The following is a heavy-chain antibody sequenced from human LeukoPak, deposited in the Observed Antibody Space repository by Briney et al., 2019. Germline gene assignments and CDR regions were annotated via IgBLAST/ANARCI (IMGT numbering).Heavy chain of an antibody. J-gene: IGHJ6*03. CDR1: GFTFSSYA. Sequence: GGSLRLSCAASGFTFSSYAMGWVGQAPGKGLEWVSYFSSSGSTIYYADSVKGRFTISRDNAKNSLYLQMNSLRAEDTAVYYCARAHSSGYDLSYYYYYMDVWGKGTTVTVSS. CDR2: FSSSGSTI. V-gene: IGHV3-48*01. D-gene: IGHD5-12*01. CDR3: ARAHSSGYDLSYYYYYMDV.